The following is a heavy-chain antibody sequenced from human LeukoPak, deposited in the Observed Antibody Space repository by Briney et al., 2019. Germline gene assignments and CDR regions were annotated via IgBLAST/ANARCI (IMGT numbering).Heavy chain of an antibody. CDR2: IKQDGSEK. V-gene: IGHV3-7*01. Sequence: GGSLRLSCAVSGFSFTDYWMSWVRQAPGKGLEWVANIKQDGSEKYYVDSVKGRFTISRDNAKSSLSLQMNSLRAEDTAVYYCASRGLTRYYFPFWGQGTLVTVST. J-gene: IGHJ4*02. CDR3: ASRGLTRYYFPF. CDR1: GFSFTDYW. D-gene: IGHD3-10*01.